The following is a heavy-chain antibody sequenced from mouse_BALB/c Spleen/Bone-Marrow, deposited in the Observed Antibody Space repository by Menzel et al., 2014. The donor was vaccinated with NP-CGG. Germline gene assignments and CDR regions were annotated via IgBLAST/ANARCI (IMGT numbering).Heavy chain of an antibody. Sequence: HLVESGGGLVQPGGSLKLSCAASGFTFSNYGMSWVRQTPDKRLELVATINGNGGSTYYPDSVKGRFTISRDTAKNTLYLQMSSLKSEETAMYYCVRGNYGNYVDYFDFWGQGTTLTVSS. D-gene: IGHD2-1*01. CDR3: VRGNYGNYVDYFDF. CDR1: GFTFSNYG. V-gene: IGHV5-6-3*01. CDR2: INGNGGST. J-gene: IGHJ2*01.